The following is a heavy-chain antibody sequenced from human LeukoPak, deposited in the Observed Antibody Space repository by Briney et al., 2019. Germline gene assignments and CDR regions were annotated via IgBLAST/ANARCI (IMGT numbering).Heavy chain of an antibody. CDR1: GYSISSGYY. J-gene: IGHJ3*01. D-gene: IGHD3-22*01. Sequence: PSETLSLTCTVSGYSISSGYYWGWIRPPPGKGLEWIGSIYHSGSTYYNPSLKSRVTISVDTSKNQFSLKLSSVTAADTAVYYCASASPYYYDSSGYYSEVEDWGQGTMVTVSS. V-gene: IGHV4-38-2*02. CDR2: IYHSGST. CDR3: ASASPYYYDSSGYYSEVED.